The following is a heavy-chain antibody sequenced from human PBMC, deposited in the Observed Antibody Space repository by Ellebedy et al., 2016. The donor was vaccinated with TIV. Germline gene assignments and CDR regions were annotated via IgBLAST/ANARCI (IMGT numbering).Heavy chain of an antibody. CDR2: FSQSGST. CDR1: GASISSYS. CDR3: ARHSTVTTIGT. V-gene: IGHV4-39*01. D-gene: IGHD4-17*01. Sequence: MPSETLSLTCTVSGASISSYSWGGLRQLPGKGLEWIGSFSQSGSTYYNPSLTSRVTISVDTSKNQFSLKLSSVTAADTAIFYCARHSTVTTIGTWGQGALVTVSS. J-gene: IGHJ5*02.